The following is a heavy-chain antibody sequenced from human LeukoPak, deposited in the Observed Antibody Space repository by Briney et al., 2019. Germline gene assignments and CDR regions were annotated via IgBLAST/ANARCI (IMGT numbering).Heavy chain of an antibody. J-gene: IGHJ3*01. CDR1: GFTFSSYG. V-gene: IGHV3-30*18. D-gene: IGHD5-18*01. CDR3: AKISSSPQLWFPDAFDV. Sequence: GRSLRLSCAASGFTFSSYGMHWVRQAPGKGLEWVAVISYDGSNKYYADSVKGRFTISRDNSKNTLYLQMNSLRAEDTAVYYCAKISSSPQLWFPDAFDVWGQGTMVTVSS. CDR2: ISYDGSNK.